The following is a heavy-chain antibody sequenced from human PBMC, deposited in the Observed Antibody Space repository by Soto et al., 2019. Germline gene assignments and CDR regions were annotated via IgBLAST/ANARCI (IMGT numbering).Heavy chain of an antibody. CDR1: GASIYNGGYF. CDR2: IHYSGSP. Sequence: SETLSLTCSVSGASIYNGGYFWSWIRQSPGKGLEWIGHIHYSGSPYNNPSLKSRVTISVDTSKNQFSLKLSSVTAADTAVYYCARHVAILTGAVAYYFDYWGQGTLVTVSS. CDR3: ARHVAILTGAVAYYFDY. V-gene: IGHV4-30-4*01. J-gene: IGHJ4*02. D-gene: IGHD3-9*01.